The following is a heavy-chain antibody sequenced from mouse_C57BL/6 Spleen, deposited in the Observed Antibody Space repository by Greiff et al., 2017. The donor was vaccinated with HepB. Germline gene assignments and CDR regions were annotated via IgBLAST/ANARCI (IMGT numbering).Heavy chain of an antibody. V-gene: IGHV1-69*01. CDR1: GYTFTSYW. D-gene: IGHD3-1*01. CDR2: IDPSDSYT. J-gene: IGHJ3*01. CDR3: ARAEDSGRLFAY. Sequence: QVQLQQPGAELVMPGASVKLSCKASGYTFTSYWMHWVKQRPGQGLEWIGEIDPSDSYTNYNQKFKGKSTLTVDKSSSTAYMQLSSLTSEDSAVYYCARAEDSGRLFAYWGQGTLVTVSA.